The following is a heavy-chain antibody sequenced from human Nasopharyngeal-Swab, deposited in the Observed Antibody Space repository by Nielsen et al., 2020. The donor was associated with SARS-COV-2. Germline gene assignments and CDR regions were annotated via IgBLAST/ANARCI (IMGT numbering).Heavy chain of an antibody. V-gene: IGHV4-39*07. CDR2: IYYSGST. J-gene: IGHJ5*02. Sequence: SETLSLTCTVSGGSISSSSYYWGWIRQPPGKGLEWIGSIYYSGSTYYNPSLKSRVTISVDTSKNQFSLKLSSVTAADTAVYYCARGPRTIFGVVIIGFDPWGQGTLVTVSS. D-gene: IGHD3-3*01. CDR1: GGSISSSSYY. CDR3: ARGPRTIFGVVIIGFDP.